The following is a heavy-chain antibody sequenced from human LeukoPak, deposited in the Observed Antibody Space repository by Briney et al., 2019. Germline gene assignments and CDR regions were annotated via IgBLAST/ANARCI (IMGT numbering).Heavy chain of an antibody. CDR1: GFTFSNYW. Sequence: PGGSLRLSCAASGFTFSNYWMHWVRQAPGKGLVWVSRINTNGTGTSYADSVKGRFTISRDNAKNTLYLQMNSLRVEDPAVYYCARHSTSIFGVVTEDYWGQGTLVTVSS. CDR3: ARHSTSIFGVVTEDY. V-gene: IGHV3-74*01. J-gene: IGHJ4*02. CDR2: INTNGTGT. D-gene: IGHD3-3*01.